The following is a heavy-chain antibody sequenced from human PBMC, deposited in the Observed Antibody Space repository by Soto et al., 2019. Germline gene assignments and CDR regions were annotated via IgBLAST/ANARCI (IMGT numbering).Heavy chain of an antibody. J-gene: IGHJ4*02. CDR3: TTVPWNHR. CDR2: IKSKTYGGTT. D-gene: IGHD1-1*01. CDR1: GFSFSNAW. Sequence: PGGALRLSCAASGFSFSNAWMNWVRQAPGKGLEWVGRIKSKTYGGTTDYAAPVKGRFNISRDDSKNTLYLQMNSLKTEDTAVYYCTTVPWNHRWGQGTLVTVSS. V-gene: IGHV3-15*07.